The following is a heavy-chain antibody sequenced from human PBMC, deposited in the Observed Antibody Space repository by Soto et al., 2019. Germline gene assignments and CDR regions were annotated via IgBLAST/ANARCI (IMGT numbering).Heavy chain of an antibody. CDR2: IYHSGST. Sequence: QLQLQESGSRLVKPSQTLSLTCAVSGGSISSGCYSWRWIRQPPGKGLEWIGYIYHSGSTYYNPSLKSRVTISVDRSKNQFSLKLSSVTAADTAVYYCAAGGGLPRYYWGQGTLVTVSS. V-gene: IGHV4-30-2*01. J-gene: IGHJ4*02. CDR3: AAGGGLPRYY. D-gene: IGHD5-12*01. CDR1: GGSISSGCYS.